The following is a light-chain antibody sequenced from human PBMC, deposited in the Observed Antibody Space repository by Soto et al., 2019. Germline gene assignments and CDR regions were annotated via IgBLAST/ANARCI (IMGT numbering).Light chain of an antibody. CDR1: QSISSY. Sequence: DLQMTQSPSSLSASVGDRVTITCRASQSISSYLNWYQQKPGKAPKLLIYAASSLQSGVPSRFSGSGSGTDFTLTINSLQPEDFATYYCQQSYSTPPTFGGGTKVEIK. J-gene: IGKJ4*01. CDR3: QQSYSTPPT. CDR2: AAS. V-gene: IGKV1-39*01.